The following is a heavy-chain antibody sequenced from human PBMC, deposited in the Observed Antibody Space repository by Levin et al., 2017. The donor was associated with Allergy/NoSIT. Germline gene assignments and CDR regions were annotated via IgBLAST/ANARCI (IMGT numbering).Heavy chain of an antibody. D-gene: IGHD1-20*01. CDR1: GFTFSSYA. J-gene: IGHJ4*02. V-gene: IGHV3-30-3*01. Sequence: GESLKISCAASGFTFSSYAMHWVRQAPGKGLEWVAVISYDGSNKYYADSVKGRFTISRDNSKITLYLLMNSLRPEDTAVYYCARDINWNLKRKTFYFDSWGQGTLVTVSS. CDR2: ISYDGSNK. CDR3: ARDINWNLKRKTFYFDS.